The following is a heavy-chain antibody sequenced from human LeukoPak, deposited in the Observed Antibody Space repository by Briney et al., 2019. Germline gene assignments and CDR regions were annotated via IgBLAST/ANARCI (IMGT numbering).Heavy chain of an antibody. J-gene: IGHJ4*02. CDR3: ARDFGPMVRGVPDY. CDR2: IYTSGST. D-gene: IGHD3-10*01. CDR1: GGSFSGYY. Sequence: SETLSLTCAVYGGSFSGYYWSWIRQPAGKGLEWIGCIYTSGSTNYNPSLKSRVTMSVDTSKNQFSLKLSSVTAADTAVYYCARDFGPMVRGVPDYWGQGTLVTVSS. V-gene: IGHV4-4*07.